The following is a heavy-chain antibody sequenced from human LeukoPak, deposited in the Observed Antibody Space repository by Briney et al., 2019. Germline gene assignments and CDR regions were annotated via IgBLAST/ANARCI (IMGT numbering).Heavy chain of an antibody. J-gene: IGHJ5*02. Sequence: ASVTVSFTASGYTFTSYGISWVRQAPGQGLEWMGWISAYNGNTNYAQKLQGRVTMTTDTSTSTAYMELGSLRSDDTAVYYCARETYYYDSSGPNWFDPWGQGTLVTVSS. CDR3: ARETYYYDSSGPNWFDP. V-gene: IGHV1-18*01. CDR2: ISAYNGNT. D-gene: IGHD3-22*01. CDR1: GYTFTSYG.